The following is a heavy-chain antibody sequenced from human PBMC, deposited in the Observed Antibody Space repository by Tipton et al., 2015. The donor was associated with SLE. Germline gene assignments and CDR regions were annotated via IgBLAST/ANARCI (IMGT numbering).Heavy chain of an antibody. CDR2: IYYSGST. Sequence: TLSLTCTVSGGSISSYYWSWIRQPPGKGLQWIGYIYYSGSTNYNPSLKSRVTISVDTSKKQFSLKLSSVTAADTAVYYCARDSGSHYGGFDYWGQGTLVTVSS. D-gene: IGHD1-26*01. CDR1: GGSISSYY. V-gene: IGHV4-59*01. J-gene: IGHJ4*02. CDR3: ARDSGSHYGGFDY.